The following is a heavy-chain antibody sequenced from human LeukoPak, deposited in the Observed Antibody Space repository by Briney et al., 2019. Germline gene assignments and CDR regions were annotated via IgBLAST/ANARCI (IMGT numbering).Heavy chain of an antibody. Sequence: QAGGSLRLSCAASGFAFNFYDMSCVRHAPGEGLQCVSTINANGINTYYADSVRGRFTIPRHNSKVTLYLQLNRLRPEHRGFYFCAKPISGGLAVSADWFDPWGEGTLVIVSS. CDR1: GFAFNFYD. D-gene: IGHD6-19*01. CDR2: INANGINT. J-gene: IGHJ5*02. V-gene: IGHV3-23*01. CDR3: AKPISGGLAVSADWFDP.